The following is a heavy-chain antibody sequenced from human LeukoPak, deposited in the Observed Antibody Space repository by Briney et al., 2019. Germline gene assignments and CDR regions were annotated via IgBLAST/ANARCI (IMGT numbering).Heavy chain of an antibody. D-gene: IGHD6-13*01. V-gene: IGHV4-59*01. CDR2: IYYSGST. Sequence: SETLSLTCTVSAGSISSYYWSWIRQPPGKGLEWIGYIYYSGSTNYNPSLKSRVTISVDTPKNQFSLKLSSVTAADTAVYYCARAYYSSSWYYFDYWGQGTLVTVSS. CDR3: ARAYYSSSWYYFDY. J-gene: IGHJ4*02. CDR1: AGSISSYY.